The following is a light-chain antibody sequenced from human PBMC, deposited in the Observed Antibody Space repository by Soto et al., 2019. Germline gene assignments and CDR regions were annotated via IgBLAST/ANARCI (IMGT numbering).Light chain of an antibody. J-gene: IGKJ1*01. CDR2: GAS. V-gene: IGKV3-15*01. CDR1: QSVSSN. Sequence: EIVMTQSPATLSVSPGERATLSCRASQSVSSNLAWYQQKPGQAPRLLIYGASTRATGIPARFSGSGSGTEFTLTLSSLQSEDFAVSYCQHYNNWPRTFGQGTKVEIK. CDR3: QHYNNWPRT.